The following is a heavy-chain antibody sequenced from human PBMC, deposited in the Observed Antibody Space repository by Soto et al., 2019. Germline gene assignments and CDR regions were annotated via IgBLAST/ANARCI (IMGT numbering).Heavy chain of an antibody. D-gene: IGHD1-26*01. V-gene: IGHV3-74*01. J-gene: IGHJ5*02. CDR2: INSDGSTT. Sequence: EVQLVESEGGLVQPGGSLRLSCAASGFSFSSYWMHWVRQVPGKGLVWVSRINSDGSTTTYADSVKGRFTISRDNAKNTLYLQMNSLRVEDTAVYYCARVLTGSYNWFDPWGQGTLVTVSS. CDR3: ARVLTGSYNWFDP. CDR1: GFSFSSYW.